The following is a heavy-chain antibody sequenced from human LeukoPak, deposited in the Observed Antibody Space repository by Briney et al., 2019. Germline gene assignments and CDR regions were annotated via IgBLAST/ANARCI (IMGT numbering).Heavy chain of an antibody. V-gene: IGHV4-59*08. D-gene: IGHD3-10*01. CDR2: IYYSGST. J-gene: IGHJ6*02. CDR1: GGSISSYY. CDR3: ARCYYYGSGSYQGYYGMDV. Sequence: NPSETLSLTCTVSGGSISSYYWSWIRQPPGKGLEWIGYIYYSGSTNYNPSLKSRVTISVDTSKNQFSLKLSSVTAADTAVYYCARCYYYGSGSYQGYYGMDVWGQGTTVTVSS.